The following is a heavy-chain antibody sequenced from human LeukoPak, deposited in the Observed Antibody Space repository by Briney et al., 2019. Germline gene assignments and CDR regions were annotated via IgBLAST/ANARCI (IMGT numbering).Heavy chain of an antibody. CDR3: ARDRQQLVQGDSFDY. J-gene: IGHJ4*02. CDR2: ISSSSSYI. V-gene: IGHV3-21*01. D-gene: IGHD6-13*01. Sequence: PGGSLRLSCAASGFTFSSYSMNWVRQAPGKGLEWVSSISSSSSYIYYADSVKGRFTISRDNAKNSLYLQMNSLRAEDTAVYYYARDRQQLVQGDSFDYWGQGTLVTVSS. CDR1: GFTFSSYS.